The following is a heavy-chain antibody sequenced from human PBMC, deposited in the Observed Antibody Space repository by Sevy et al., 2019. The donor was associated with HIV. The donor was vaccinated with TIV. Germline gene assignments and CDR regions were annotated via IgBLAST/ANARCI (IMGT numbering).Heavy chain of an antibody. CDR3: ARDIAVADYFDY. CDR2: ISYDGSNK. V-gene: IGHV3-30-3*01. CDR1: GFTFSSYA. D-gene: IGHD6-19*01. J-gene: IGHJ4*02. Sequence: GGSLRLSCAASGFTFSSYAMHWVRQAPGKGLEWVAVISYDGSNKYYEDSVKGGFTISSDNSKNTLYLQMNSLRAEDTAGYYCARDIAVADYFDYWGQGTLVTVSS.